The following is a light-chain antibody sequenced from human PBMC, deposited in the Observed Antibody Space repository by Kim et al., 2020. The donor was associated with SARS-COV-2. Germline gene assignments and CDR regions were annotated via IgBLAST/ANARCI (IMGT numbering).Light chain of an antibody. J-gene: IGKJ2*01. CDR3: QQSYSIPYT. CDR1: QSISIY. CDR2: AAS. V-gene: IGKV1-39*01. Sequence: SASVGDRVTITCRASQSISIYLNWYQQKPGKAPKLLISAASGLQSGVPSRFSGRGSGTDFTLTTSSLQPEDFATYYCQQSYSIPYTFVQGTKLEI.